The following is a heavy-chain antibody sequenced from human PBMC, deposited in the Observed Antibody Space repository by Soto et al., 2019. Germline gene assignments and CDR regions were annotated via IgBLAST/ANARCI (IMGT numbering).Heavy chain of an antibody. D-gene: IGHD4-17*01. Sequence: GGSLRLSCAVSGLTISANYMSWVRQAPGKGLEWVSVIYSGGTTYYSNSVKGRFTISRDTSQNTLYLQMNSLRAEDTAVYYCARDRDDFSDYYAFDIWGQGTMVTVSS. CDR3: ARDRDDFSDYYAFDI. CDR1: GLTISANY. J-gene: IGHJ3*02. CDR2: IYSGGTT. V-gene: IGHV3-66*01.